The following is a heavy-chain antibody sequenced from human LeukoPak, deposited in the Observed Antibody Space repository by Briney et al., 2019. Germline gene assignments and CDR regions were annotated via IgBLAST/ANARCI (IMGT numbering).Heavy chain of an antibody. CDR2: INQDGSEK. CDR1: GFTFSNYW. Sequence: GGSLRLSCVASGFTFSNYWMSWVRQAPGKGLERVANINQDGSEKYSVDSVKGRFTFSRDNAKNSLFLQMNSLRADDTAVYYCARDESSGYYYFDNWGQGTLVTVSS. D-gene: IGHD3-22*01. V-gene: IGHV3-7*01. CDR3: ARDESSGYYYFDN. J-gene: IGHJ4*02.